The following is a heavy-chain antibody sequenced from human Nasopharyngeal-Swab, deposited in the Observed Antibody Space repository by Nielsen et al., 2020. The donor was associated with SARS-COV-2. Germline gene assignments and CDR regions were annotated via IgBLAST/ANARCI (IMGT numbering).Heavy chain of an antibody. CDR3: AKCRRNCLKEEMDV. Sequence: GGSLRLSCAASGFTFSSCSMSWVRQAPGRGLEWFSSISSRGDDTYSAASVKGRFTISRDNSKNTLYLQKNNLRAEDTAVYFCAKCRRNCLKEEMDVWGQGTTVTVSS. J-gene: IGHJ6*02. CDR1: GFTFSSCS. D-gene: IGHD1-7*01. CDR2: ISSRGDDT. V-gene: IGHV3-23*01.